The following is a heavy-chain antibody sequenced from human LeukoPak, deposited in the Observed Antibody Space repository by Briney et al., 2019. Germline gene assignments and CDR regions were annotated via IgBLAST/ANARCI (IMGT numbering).Heavy chain of an antibody. Sequence: PGGSLRLSCAASGFTFSSYAMHWVRQAPGKGLEWVAVISYDGSNKYYADSVKGRFTISRDNSKNTLYLQMNSLRAEDTAVYYCARGGSYFSYFDYWGQGTLVTVSS. CDR1: GFTFSSYA. V-gene: IGHV3-30-3*01. D-gene: IGHD1-26*01. CDR3: ARGGSYFSYFDY. J-gene: IGHJ4*02. CDR2: ISYDGSNK.